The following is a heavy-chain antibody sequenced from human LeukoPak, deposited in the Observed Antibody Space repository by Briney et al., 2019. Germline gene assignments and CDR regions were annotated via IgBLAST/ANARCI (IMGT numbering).Heavy chain of an antibody. CDR1: GYTFTSYG. J-gene: IGHJ5*02. Sequence: ASVKVSCKVSGYTFTSYGISWVRQAPGQGLEWMGWISAYNGNTNYAQKLQGRVTMTTDTSTSTAYMELRSLRSDDTAVYYCARDGFDYSISNWFDPWGQGTLATVSS. V-gene: IGHV1-18*01. CDR3: ARDGFDYSISNWFDP. CDR2: ISAYNGNT. D-gene: IGHD4-11*01.